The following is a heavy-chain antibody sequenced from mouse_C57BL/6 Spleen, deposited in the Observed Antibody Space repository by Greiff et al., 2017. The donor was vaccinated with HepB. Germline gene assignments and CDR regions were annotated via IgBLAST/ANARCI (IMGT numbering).Heavy chain of an antibody. Sequence: EVMLVESGGGLVKPGGSLKLSCAASGFTFSSYTMSWVRQTPEKRLEWVATISGGGGNTYYPDSVKGRFTISRDNAKNTLYLQMSSLRSEDTALYYCARRDYGAMDYWGQGTPVTVSS. V-gene: IGHV5-9*01. J-gene: IGHJ4*01. D-gene: IGHD1-1*01. CDR3: ARRDYGAMDY. CDR1: GFTFSSYT. CDR2: ISGGGGNT.